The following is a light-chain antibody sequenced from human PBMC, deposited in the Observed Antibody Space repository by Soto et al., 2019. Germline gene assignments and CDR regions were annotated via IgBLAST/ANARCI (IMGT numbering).Light chain of an antibody. CDR3: MQGQQIPLT. V-gene: IGKV2-28*01. CDR1: QSLLHSSGNNY. Sequence: DIVMTQSPLSLPVTPGQSASISCRSSQSLLHSSGNNYLDWYVQKPGQSPQLLIYWGSNRASGVPDRFSGSGSGTDFTLKISRVEAEDVGVYYCMQGQQIPLTFDQGTRLEIK. CDR2: WGS. J-gene: IGKJ5*01.